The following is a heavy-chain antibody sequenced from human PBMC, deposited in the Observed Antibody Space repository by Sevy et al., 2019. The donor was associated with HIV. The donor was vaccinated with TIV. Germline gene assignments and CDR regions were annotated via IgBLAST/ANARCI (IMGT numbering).Heavy chain of an antibody. J-gene: IGHJ6*02. CDR2: ISGTGRYT. D-gene: IGHD2-15*01. V-gene: IGHV3-23*01. CDR3: AKGFCSGGTCPRDYYYYGMDV. CDR1: EFTFSSYA. Sequence: GESLKISCAASEFTFSSYAMSWVRQAPGKGLEWVSSISGTGRYTYDADSVEGRFTISRDNSKNTLYVQMNSLRAEDTAVSDCAKGFCSGGTCPRDYYYYGMDVWGQGTTVSVSS.